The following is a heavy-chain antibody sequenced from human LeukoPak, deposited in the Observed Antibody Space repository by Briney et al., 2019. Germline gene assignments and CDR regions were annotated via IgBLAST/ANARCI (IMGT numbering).Heavy chain of an antibody. CDR1: GFTFSSYA. Sequence: PGGSLRLSCAASGFTFSSYAMSWVRQAPGKGLEWVSSISSSSSYIYYADSVKGRFTISRDNAKNSLYLQMNSLRAEDTAVYYCASYTLGGEIQLFDYWGQGTLVTVSS. V-gene: IGHV3-21*01. D-gene: IGHD5-18*01. CDR2: ISSSSSYI. J-gene: IGHJ4*02. CDR3: ASYTLGGEIQLFDY.